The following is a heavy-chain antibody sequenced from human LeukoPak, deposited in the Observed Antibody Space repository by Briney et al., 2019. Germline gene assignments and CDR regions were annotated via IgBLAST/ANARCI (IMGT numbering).Heavy chain of an antibody. D-gene: IGHD6-13*01. V-gene: IGHV1-46*01. J-gene: IGHJ4*02. CDR1: GYTFTNYY. CDR2: SNPGDGST. CDR3: ASPAGYSKNFDY. Sequence: ASVKVSCKASGYTFTNYYIHWVRQAPGQGLEWMGISNPGDGSTTYAQKFQARVTMTRDTSTSTVYMDLSSLKSEDTAVYYCASPAGYSKNFDYWGQGTLVTVSS.